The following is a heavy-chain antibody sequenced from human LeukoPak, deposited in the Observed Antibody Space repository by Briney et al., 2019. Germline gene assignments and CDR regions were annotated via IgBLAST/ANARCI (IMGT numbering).Heavy chain of an antibody. Sequence: GGSLRLSCAASGFTFSNAWMSWVRQAPGKGLEWVAVISYDGSNKYYADSVKGRFTISRDNSKNTLYLQMNSLRAEDTAVYYCAKVRGVRALPYYFDYWGQGTLVTVSS. J-gene: IGHJ4*02. D-gene: IGHD3-10*01. V-gene: IGHV3-30*18. CDR2: ISYDGSNK. CDR1: GFTFSNAW. CDR3: AKVRGVRALPYYFDY.